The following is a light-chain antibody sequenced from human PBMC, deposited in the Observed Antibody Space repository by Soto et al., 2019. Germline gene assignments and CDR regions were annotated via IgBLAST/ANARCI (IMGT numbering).Light chain of an antibody. V-gene: IGLV2-14*03. CDR3: SSYASTSALYV. Sequence: QSALTQPASVSGSPGQSSTISCTGTSSDIGDSNYVSWYQQHPGKAPKLMLYDVTSRPSGVSNRFSGSKSGNTASLTISGLQAEDEADYYCSSYASTSALYVFGTGTKLTVL. J-gene: IGLJ1*01. CDR1: SSDIGDSNY. CDR2: DVT.